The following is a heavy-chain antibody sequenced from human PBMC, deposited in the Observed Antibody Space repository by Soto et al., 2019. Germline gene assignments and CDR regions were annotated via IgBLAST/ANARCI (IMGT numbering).Heavy chain of an antibody. Sequence: PSETLSLTCTVSGGSISSSSYYWGWIRQPPGKGLEWIGSIYYSGSTYYNPSLKSRVTISVDTSKNQFSLKLSSVTAADTAVYYCARQSGGSTDPPYFDYWGQGTLVTVS. CDR2: IYYSGST. V-gene: IGHV4-39*01. CDR1: GGSISSSSYY. J-gene: IGHJ4*02. CDR3: ARQSGGSTDPPYFDY. D-gene: IGHD4-17*01.